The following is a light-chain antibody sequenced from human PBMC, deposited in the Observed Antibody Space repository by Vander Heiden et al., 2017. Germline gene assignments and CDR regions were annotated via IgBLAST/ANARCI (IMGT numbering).Light chain of an antibody. Sequence: EIVLTQSPGTLSLSPGERATLSCRASQSVSSNYLAWYQQKPGQAPRLLLYGASSRAIGIPDRFRGSGSGTDFTLTIISLDPEDFAVHHCQQDGNSPRTFGQATKVEI. CDR1: QSVSSNY. CDR3: QQDGNSPRT. V-gene: IGKV3-20*01. J-gene: IGKJ1*01. CDR2: GAS.